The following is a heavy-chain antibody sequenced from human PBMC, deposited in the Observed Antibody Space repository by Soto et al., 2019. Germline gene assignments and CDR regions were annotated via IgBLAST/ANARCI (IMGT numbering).Heavy chain of an antibody. CDR2: IKSKTDGGTT. D-gene: IGHD3-9*01. Sequence: EVQLVESGGGLVKPGGPLRLSCAASGFTFSNAWMNWVRQAPGKGLEWVGRIKSKTDGGTTDYAAPVKGRFTISRDDSKNTLYLQMNSLKTEDTAVYYCTTGERYYDILTGYWHYFDYWGQGTLVTVSS. CDR3: TTGERYYDILTGYWHYFDY. V-gene: IGHV3-15*07. J-gene: IGHJ4*02. CDR1: GFTFSNAW.